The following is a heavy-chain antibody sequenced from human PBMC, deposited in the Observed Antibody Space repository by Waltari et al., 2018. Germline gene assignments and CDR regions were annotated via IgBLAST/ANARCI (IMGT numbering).Heavy chain of an antibody. CDR3: ARDRITGIDTRPYYYYGMDV. Sequence: QVQLVQSGAEVKKPGSSVKVSCKASGGTFSSYAISWVRQAPGQGLGWMGRIIPIFGTANYAQKFQGRVTITADESTSTAYMGLSSLRSEDTAVYYCARDRITGIDTRPYYYYGMDVWGQGTTVTVSS. V-gene: IGHV1-69*15. D-gene: IGHD1-20*01. CDR2: IIPIFGTA. J-gene: IGHJ6*02. CDR1: GGTFSSYA.